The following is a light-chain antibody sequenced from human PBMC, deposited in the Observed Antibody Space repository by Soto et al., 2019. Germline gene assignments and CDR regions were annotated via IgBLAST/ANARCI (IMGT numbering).Light chain of an antibody. Sequence: QSVLTQPPSASGTPGQRVTISCSGSSSNIGSNTVNWYQQLPGTAPKLLLYNNNQRPSGVPDRFSGSTSGTSASLAISGLQSEDEADYYCAAWDDSLNGLVFGTGTKLTVL. J-gene: IGLJ1*01. CDR3: AAWDDSLNGLV. V-gene: IGLV1-44*01. CDR2: NNN. CDR1: SSNIGSNT.